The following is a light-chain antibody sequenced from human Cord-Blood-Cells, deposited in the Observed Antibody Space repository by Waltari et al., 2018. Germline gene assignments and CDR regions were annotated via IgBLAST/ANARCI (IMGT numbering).Light chain of an antibody. CDR1: QSVSSN. CDR3: QQYNNWPMYT. CDR2: GAS. Sequence: IVMTQSPATLSVSPGERATLYCRASQSVSSNLAWYQQKPGQAPRLLIYGASTRATGIPARFSGSGSGTEFTLTISSLQSEDFAVYYCQQYNNWPMYTFGQGTKLEIK. V-gene: IGKV3-15*01. J-gene: IGKJ2*01.